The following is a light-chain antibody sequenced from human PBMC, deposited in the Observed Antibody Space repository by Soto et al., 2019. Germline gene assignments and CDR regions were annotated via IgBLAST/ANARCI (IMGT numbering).Light chain of an antibody. CDR3: QHYGYSLWT. CDR1: QSLTSSY. V-gene: IGKV3-20*01. Sequence: EVVLTQTQGTLSLSPGETATLSCSASQSLTSSYLAWYQQRPGQAPSLLIYGVSSRATGIPDRFSGSGSGTDFTLTITRLEPEDFAVYYCQHYGYSLWTFGQGTKVDIK. CDR2: GVS. J-gene: IGKJ1*01.